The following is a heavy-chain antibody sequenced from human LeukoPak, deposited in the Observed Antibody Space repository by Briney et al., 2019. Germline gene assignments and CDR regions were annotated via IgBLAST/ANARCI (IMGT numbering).Heavy chain of an antibody. CDR1: GGSISSNNYY. CDR3: ARAYYDYVWGTYHDAFDI. CDR2: IYYSGNT. Sequence: SETLSLTCTVSGGSISSNNYYWGWIRQPPGEGLEWIGSIYYSGNTYYNPSLRSRVTISVDTSKNQFSLKLSFVTAADTAVYYCARAYYDYVWGTYHDAFDIWGQGTMVTVSS. J-gene: IGHJ3*02. V-gene: IGHV4-39*07. D-gene: IGHD3-16*02.